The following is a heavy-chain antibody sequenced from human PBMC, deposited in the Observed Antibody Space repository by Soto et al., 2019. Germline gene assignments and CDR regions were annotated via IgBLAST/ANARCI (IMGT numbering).Heavy chain of an antibody. CDR3: VNSGWSY. Sequence: SGGSLRLSCAASGLTFSALSMNWVRQAPGKGLEWVSYISSSATNTHYADSVKGRFTISRDNAKNSLYLQMNSLRAEDTAVYYCVNSGWSYWGQGTLVTVSS. J-gene: IGHJ4*02. CDR1: GLTFSALS. D-gene: IGHD6-19*01. V-gene: IGHV3-48*01. CDR2: ISSSATNT.